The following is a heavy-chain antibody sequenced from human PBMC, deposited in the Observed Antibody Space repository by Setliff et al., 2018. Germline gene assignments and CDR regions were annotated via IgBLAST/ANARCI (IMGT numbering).Heavy chain of an antibody. CDR1: GYTSLNYG. J-gene: IGHJ4*02. V-gene: IGHV1-18*01. Sequence: ASVKVSCKASGYTSLNYGISWVRQAPGQGLEWMGWISGSTDNTNYAQKFQGRVIMATDTSTSTAYMELRSLRSDDTAVYYCARDRPMVVVADNLALFDYWGQGTLVTVSS. D-gene: IGHD2-15*01. CDR3: ARDRPMVVVADNLALFDY. CDR2: ISGSTDNT.